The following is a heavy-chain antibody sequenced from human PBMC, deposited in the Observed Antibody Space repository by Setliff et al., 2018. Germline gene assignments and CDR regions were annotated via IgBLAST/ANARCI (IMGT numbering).Heavy chain of an antibody. Sequence: VASVKVSCKASGYIFNTFGISWVRRAPGQGLEWIGWISPYNGDTKYAQKLKDRVTMTTDTSTSTAFLEVRSLGSDDTAVYYCARSPPNRGVGQGHHMDVWGKGTTVTVSS. CDR1: GYIFNTFG. J-gene: IGHJ6*03. CDR3: ARSPPNRGVGQGHHMDV. D-gene: IGHD1-26*01. CDR2: ISPYNGDT. V-gene: IGHV1-18*01.